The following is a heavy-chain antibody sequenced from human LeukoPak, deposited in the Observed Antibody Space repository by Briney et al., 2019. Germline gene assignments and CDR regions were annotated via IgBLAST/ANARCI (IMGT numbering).Heavy chain of an antibody. Sequence: ASVKVSCKASGYTFTSCYMHWVRQAPGQGLEWMGIINPSGGSTSYAQKFQGRVTMTEDTSTDTAYMELSSLRSEDTAVYYCATVIGGGVYDSTRLGSYYFDYWGQGTLVTVSS. V-gene: IGHV1-46*01. D-gene: IGHD3-22*01. CDR1: GYTFTSCY. CDR2: INPSGGST. CDR3: ATVIGGGVYDSTRLGSYYFDY. J-gene: IGHJ4*02.